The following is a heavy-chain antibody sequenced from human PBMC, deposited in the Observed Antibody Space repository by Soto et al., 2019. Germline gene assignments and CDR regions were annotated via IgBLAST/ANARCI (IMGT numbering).Heavy chain of an antibody. V-gene: IGHV3-15*07. J-gene: IGHJ6*02. CDR1: GFTFSNAW. D-gene: IGHD3-22*01. Sequence: GGSLRLSCAASGFTFSNAWMNWVRQAPGKGLEWVGRIKSKTDGGTTDYAAPVKGRFTISRDDSKNALYLQMNSLKTEDTAVYYCTTEVLGITMIDAWGQGTTVTVSS. CDR2: IKSKTDGGTT. CDR3: TTEVLGITMIDA.